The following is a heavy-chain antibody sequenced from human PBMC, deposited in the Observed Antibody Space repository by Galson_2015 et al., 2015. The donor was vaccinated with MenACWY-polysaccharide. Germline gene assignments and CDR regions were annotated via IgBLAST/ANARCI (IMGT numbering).Heavy chain of an antibody. CDR3: ARRARSGGEWYFDL. D-gene: IGHD2-15*01. CDR1: GGSISSSSYY. CDR2: IYYSGST. J-gene: IGHJ2*01. Sequence: ETLSLTCTVSGGSISSSSYYWGWIRQPPGKGLEWIGSIYYSGSTYYNPFLKSRVTISVDTSKTQFSLRLTSVTAADTAVYYCARRARSGGEWYFDLWGRGTLVTVSS. V-gene: IGHV4-39*07.